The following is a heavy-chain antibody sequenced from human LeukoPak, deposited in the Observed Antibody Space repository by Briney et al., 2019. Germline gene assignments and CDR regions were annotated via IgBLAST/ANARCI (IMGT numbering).Heavy chain of an antibody. Sequence: GESLKISCKGSGYSFTSYWIGWVRQMPGKGLEWMAIIYPGDSDTRYSPSFQGQVTISADKSISTAYLQWSSLKDSDTAMYYCARLSNDYVWGSYRSDYYFDYWGQGTLVTVSS. J-gene: IGHJ4*02. CDR1: GYSFTSYW. V-gene: IGHV5-51*01. D-gene: IGHD3-16*02. CDR2: IYPGDSDT. CDR3: ARLSNDYVWGSYRSDYYFDY.